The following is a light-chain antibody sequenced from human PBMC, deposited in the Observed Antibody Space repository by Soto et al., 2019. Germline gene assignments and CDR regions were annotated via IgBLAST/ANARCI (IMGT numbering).Light chain of an antibody. Sequence: QSALTQPASVSGSPGQSITISCTGTDSFVSWYQQHPGIAPKLIIYEVSDRPSGVSNRFSGSKSGNTAYLTISGLQPEDEADYYCFSSMSSTTRLFGGGTKVTVL. CDR2: EVS. CDR1: DSF. V-gene: IGLV2-14*03. CDR3: FSSMSSTTRL. J-gene: IGLJ3*02.